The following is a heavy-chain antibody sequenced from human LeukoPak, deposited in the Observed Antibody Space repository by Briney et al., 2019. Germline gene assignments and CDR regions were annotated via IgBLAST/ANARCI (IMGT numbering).Heavy chain of an antibody. D-gene: IGHD1-26*01. J-gene: IGHJ5*02. Sequence: SETLSPTCAVYGGSFSGYYWGWIRQPPGKGLEWIGEINHSGSTNYNPSLKRRVTISVDTSKNQFSLKLSSVTAADTAVYYCARGRWKVGATRWFDPWGQGTLVTVSS. CDR1: GGSFSGYY. CDR3: ARGRWKVGATRWFDP. CDR2: INHSGST. V-gene: IGHV4-34*01.